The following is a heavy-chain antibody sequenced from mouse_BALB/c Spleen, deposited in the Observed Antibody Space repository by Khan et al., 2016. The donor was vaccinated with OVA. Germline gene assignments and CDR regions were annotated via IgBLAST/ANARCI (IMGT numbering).Heavy chain of an antibody. D-gene: IGHD2-4*01. Sequence: VQLQQPGTVPARPGASVKMSCKASGYSFTNYWMHWVKQRPGQVLEWIGTIYPGNSDTRYNQKFKDKAKLTAVTSASTAYMDLSSLTSEDSAVYYCARSYDSFYFDYWGQGSTLTVSS. J-gene: IGHJ2*01. CDR2: IYPGNSDT. V-gene: IGHV1-5*01. CDR3: ARSYDSFYFDY. CDR1: GYSFTNYW.